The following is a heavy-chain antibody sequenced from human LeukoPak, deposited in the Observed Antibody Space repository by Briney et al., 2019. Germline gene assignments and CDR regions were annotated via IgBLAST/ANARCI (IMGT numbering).Heavy chain of an antibody. CDR3: ARGATVMLSY. CDR1: GGSISSGSYH. J-gene: IGHJ4*02. D-gene: IGHD3-16*01. Sequence: SETLSLTCTVSGGSISSGSYHWGWIRQPPEKGLEWIGSIYYSGNTYYNPSLKSRVTISVDTSKNQFSLKLSSVTAADTAVYYCARGATVMLSYWGQGTLVTVSS. CDR2: IYYSGNT. V-gene: IGHV4-39*01.